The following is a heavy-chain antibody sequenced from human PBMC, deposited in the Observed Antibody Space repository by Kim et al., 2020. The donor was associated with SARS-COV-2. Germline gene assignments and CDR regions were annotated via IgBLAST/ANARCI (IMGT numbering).Heavy chain of an antibody. V-gene: IGHV4-59*08. CDR2: IYYSGST. Sequence: SETLSLICTVSGGSISSYYWSWIRQPPGKGLEWIGYIYYSGSTNYNPSLESRITMSVDTSKNQFSLKLSSVTAADTAVYYCARVVSKEWSYYYYYMDVWG. J-gene: IGHJ6*03. D-gene: IGHD3-3*01. CDR3: ARVVSKEWSYYYYYMDV. CDR1: GGSISSYY.